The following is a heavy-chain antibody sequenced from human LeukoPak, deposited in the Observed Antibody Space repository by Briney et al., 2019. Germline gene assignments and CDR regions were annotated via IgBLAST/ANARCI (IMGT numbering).Heavy chain of an antibody. CDR3: AKANRYYFDY. CDR2: ISYDGSNK. J-gene: IGHJ4*02. Sequence: GGSLRLSCAASGFTFSSYGMHWVRQAPGKGLEWVAVISYDGSNKYYADSVKGRFAISRDNSKSTLYLQMNSLRAEDTAVYYCAKANRYYFDYWGQGTLVTVSS. V-gene: IGHV3-30*18. CDR1: GFTFSSYG.